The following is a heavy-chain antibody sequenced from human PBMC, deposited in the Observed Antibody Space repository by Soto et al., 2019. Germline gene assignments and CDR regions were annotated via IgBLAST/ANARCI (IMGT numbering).Heavy chain of an antibody. CDR3: AKTGCNGGSCFSWFDP. V-gene: IGHV3-30*18. J-gene: IGHJ5*02. CDR2: ILKDGKSK. Sequence: QPSETLSLTCTVSGGSIIFYYWSWVRQAPGRGLEWVAVILKDGKSKYYADSVRGRFTISSDTSKDTIFLQLTSLRLDDSAVYYCAKTGCNGGSCFSWFDPWGQGTPVTVSS. D-gene: IGHD2-15*01. CDR1: GGSIIFYY.